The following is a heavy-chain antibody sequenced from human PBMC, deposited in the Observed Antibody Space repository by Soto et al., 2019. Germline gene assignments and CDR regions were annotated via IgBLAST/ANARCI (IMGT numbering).Heavy chain of an antibody. Sequence: SETLSLTCTVSGGSISSYYWSWIRQPPGKGLEWIGYIYYSGSTNYNPSLKSRVTISVDTSKNQFSLKLSSVTAADTAVYYCARHKPLYGDYLYGYFQHWGQGTLVTVSS. D-gene: IGHD4-17*01. CDR1: GGSISSYY. J-gene: IGHJ1*01. V-gene: IGHV4-59*08. CDR3: ARHKPLYGDYLYGYFQH. CDR2: IYYSGST.